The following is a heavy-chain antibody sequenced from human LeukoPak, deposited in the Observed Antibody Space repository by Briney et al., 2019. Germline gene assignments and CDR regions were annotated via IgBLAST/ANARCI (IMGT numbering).Heavy chain of an antibody. V-gene: IGHV3-48*01. CDR3: ARLDYYYGSGSYGGDF. Sequence: GGSLRLSCAASGFSFSFYRMDWVRQAPGKGLEWVSHITSSSDTIIYADSVKGRFTISRDNAKNSLYLQMSSLRAEDTAVYYCARLDYYYGSGSYGGDFWGQGTLVTVSS. CDR1: GFSFSFYR. J-gene: IGHJ4*02. D-gene: IGHD3-10*01. CDR2: ITSSSDTI.